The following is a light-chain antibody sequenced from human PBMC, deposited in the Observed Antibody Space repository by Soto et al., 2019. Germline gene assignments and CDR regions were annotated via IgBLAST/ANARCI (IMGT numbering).Light chain of an antibody. V-gene: IGLV2-23*02. CDR2: EVS. Sequence: QSALTQPASVSGSPGQSITISCTGTNSDVGSYNLVSWYQQHPGKAPKLMIFEVSKRPSGDSDRFSGSKSGNTASLTISGLQSEDEADYYCCSYAGSTTVVFGGGTKLTVL. CDR3: CSYAGSTTVV. CDR1: NSDVGSYNL. J-gene: IGLJ2*01.